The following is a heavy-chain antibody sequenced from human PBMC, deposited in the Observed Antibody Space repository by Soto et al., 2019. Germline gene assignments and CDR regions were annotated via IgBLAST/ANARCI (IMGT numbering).Heavy chain of an antibody. J-gene: IGHJ3*02. V-gene: IGHV3-7*01. CDR1: GFTFSSYW. Sequence: GGSLRLSCAASGFTFSSYWMSWVRQAPGKGLEWVANIKQDGSEKYYVDSVKGRFTISRDNAKNSLYLQMNSLRAEDTAVYYCANVGDYDAFDIWGQGTMVTVS. D-gene: IGHD4-17*01. CDR2: IKQDGSEK. CDR3: ANVGDYDAFDI.